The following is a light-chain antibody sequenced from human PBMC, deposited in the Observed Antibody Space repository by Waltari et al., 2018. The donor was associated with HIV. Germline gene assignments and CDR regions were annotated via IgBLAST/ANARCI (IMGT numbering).Light chain of an antibody. Sequence: QSALTPPASGSGSPGQSITISCTGTSRDVGGYNDVSWYPQHPGKARQLMTYEVSNRPSGLSHRYSGSKSGNTASLTISGLQAEDEADYSCSSYTSSSTVVFGGGTKLTVL. CDR3: SSYTSSSTVV. V-gene: IGLV2-14*01. CDR1: SRDVGGYND. J-gene: IGLJ2*01. CDR2: EVS.